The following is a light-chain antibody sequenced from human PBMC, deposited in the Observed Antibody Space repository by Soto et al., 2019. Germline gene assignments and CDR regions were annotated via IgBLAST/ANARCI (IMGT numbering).Light chain of an antibody. V-gene: IGKV1-5*03. J-gene: IGKJ1*01. Sequence: DIQMTQSPSTLSGSVGDRVTITCRASQTISSWLAWYQQKPGKAPKLLIYKASTLKSGVPSRFSGRGSGTEFTLTIRSLQPDDFATYYCQHYNSYSEAFGQGP. CDR3: QHYNSYSEA. CDR2: KAS. CDR1: QTISSW.